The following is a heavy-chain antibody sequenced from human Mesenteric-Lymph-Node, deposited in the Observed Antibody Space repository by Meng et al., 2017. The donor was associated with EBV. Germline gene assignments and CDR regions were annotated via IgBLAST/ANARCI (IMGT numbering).Heavy chain of an antibody. J-gene: IGHJ4*02. Sequence: QVQLVESGGGVVQPGRSVRLSCVVSGFTFSEYVMHWVRQAPGKGLEWVALMSYDVRKEFYADSVKGRFTISRDNSKSTLFLQMNSLRAEDSAVYYCARDRTDNIWGTYLVDRWGQGTLVTVAS. CDR3: ARDRTDNIWGTYLVDR. CDR2: MSYDVRKE. D-gene: IGHD3-16*02. V-gene: IGHV3-30*03. CDR1: GFTFSEYV.